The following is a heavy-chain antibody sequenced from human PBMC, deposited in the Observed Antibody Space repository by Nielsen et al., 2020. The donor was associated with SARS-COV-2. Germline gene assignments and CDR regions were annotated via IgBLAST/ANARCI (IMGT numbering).Heavy chain of an antibody. V-gene: IGHV3-7*01. CDR3: ARVGSYGDPEYLDY. CDR2: IKLDGSEK. J-gene: IGHJ4*02. CDR1: GFNFRGYW. Sequence: GESLKISCVVSGFNFRGYWMTWVRQAPGKGLEWVGNIKLDGSEKYYVESVKGRFTISRDNARNTLYLQMNSLRVEDTAVYYCARVGSYGDPEYLDYWGQGALVTVSS. D-gene: IGHD4/OR15-4a*01.